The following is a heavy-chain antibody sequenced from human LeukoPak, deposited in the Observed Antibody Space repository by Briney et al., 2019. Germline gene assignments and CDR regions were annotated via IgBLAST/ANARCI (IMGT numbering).Heavy chain of an antibody. Sequence: PSETLSLTCTVSGGSISSGGYYWSWIRQHPGKGLEWIGYIYYSGSTYYNPSLKSRVTISVDTSKNQFSLKLSSVTAADTAVYYCARARYLDSSGYHNWFDPWGQGALVTVSS. V-gene: IGHV4-31*03. D-gene: IGHD3-22*01. CDR2: IYYSGST. CDR3: ARARYLDSSGYHNWFDP. CDR1: GGSISSGGYY. J-gene: IGHJ5*02.